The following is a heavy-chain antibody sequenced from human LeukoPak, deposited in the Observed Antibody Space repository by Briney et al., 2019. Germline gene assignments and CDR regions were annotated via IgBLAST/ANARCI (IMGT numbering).Heavy chain of an antibody. Sequence: ASVKVSCKASGYTFTSYYMHWVRQAPGQGLEWMGIINPSGGSTSYAQKFQGRVTMTRDMSTSTVYMELRSLRSDDTAVYYCARDLGIGGHFDYWGQGTLVTVSS. CDR1: GYTFTSYY. V-gene: IGHV1-46*01. CDR3: ARDLGIGGHFDY. J-gene: IGHJ4*02. CDR2: INPSGGST. D-gene: IGHD7-27*01.